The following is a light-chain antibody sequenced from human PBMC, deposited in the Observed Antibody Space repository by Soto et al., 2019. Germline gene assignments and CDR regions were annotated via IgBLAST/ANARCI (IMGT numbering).Light chain of an antibody. Sequence: EIVLTQSPGTLSLSPGERGTLSCRASQSVSFSYLAWYQQKPGQAPRLLIYGASSRATGIPDRFSGSGSGTDFTLTISRLEPEDFAVYYCHQYGSSPPYTFGQGTKLKIK. V-gene: IGKV3-20*01. CDR3: HQYGSSPPYT. J-gene: IGKJ2*01. CDR1: QSVSFSY. CDR2: GAS.